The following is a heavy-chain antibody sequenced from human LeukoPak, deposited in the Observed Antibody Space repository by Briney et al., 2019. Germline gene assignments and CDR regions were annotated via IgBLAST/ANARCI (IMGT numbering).Heavy chain of an antibody. CDR3: ARGWGYYYDSSGYYPPFDY. J-gene: IGHJ4*02. V-gene: IGHV4-59*12. Sequence: SETLSLTCTVSGGSISSYYWSWIRQPPGKGLEWIGYIYYSGSTNYNPSLKSRVTMSLDTSKNRFSLKLSSVTAADTAVYYCARGWGYYYDSSGYYPPFDYWGQGTLVTVSS. D-gene: IGHD3-22*01. CDR2: IYYSGST. CDR1: GGSISSYY.